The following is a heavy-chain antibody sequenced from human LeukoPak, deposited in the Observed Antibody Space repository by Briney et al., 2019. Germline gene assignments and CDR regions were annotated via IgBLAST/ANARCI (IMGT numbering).Heavy chain of an antibody. CDR3: ARTFDS. Sequence: EGSLRLSCAASGFTCSSYEMNWVRQAPGKGLEWVSYIGNSGSPIYYADSVKGRFTISRDNAKNSLFLQMSSLRAEDTAVYYCARTFDSWGQGTLVTVSS. J-gene: IGHJ4*02. CDR1: GFTCSSYE. CDR2: IGNSGSPI. V-gene: IGHV3-48*03.